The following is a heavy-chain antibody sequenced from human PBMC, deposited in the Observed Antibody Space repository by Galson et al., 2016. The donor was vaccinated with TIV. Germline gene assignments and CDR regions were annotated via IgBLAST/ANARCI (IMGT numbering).Heavy chain of an antibody. D-gene: IGHD2-15*01. CDR1: GYSFPKFY. J-gene: IGHJ6*02. CDR2: IDPSGGSA. Sequence: SVKVSCKASGYSFPKFYIHWVRQAPGQGLQWMGIIDPSGGSATYAQKFQGRVTMTRDTSTSTVYIELTSLTSEDTAVHYCARVHSRSAIIQSSWYYDYGVDVWGQGTTVIVSS. CDR3: ARVHSRSAIIQSSWYYDYGVDV. V-gene: IGHV1-46*01.